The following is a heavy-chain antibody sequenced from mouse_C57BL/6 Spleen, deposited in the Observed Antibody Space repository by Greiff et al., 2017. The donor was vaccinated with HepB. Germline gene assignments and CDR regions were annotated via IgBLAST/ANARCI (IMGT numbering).Heavy chain of an antibody. CDR3: ARVGVTPDYAMDY. CDR1: GYSITSGYY. V-gene: IGHV3-6*01. CDR2: ISYDGSN. J-gene: IGHJ4*01. D-gene: IGHD2-5*01. Sequence: EVKLLESGPGLVKPSQSLSLTCSVTGYSITSGYYWNWIRQFPGNKLEWMGYISYDGSNNYNASLKNRISITRDTSTNQFFLKLNSVTTEDTATYYCARVGVTPDYAMDYWGQGTSVTVSS.